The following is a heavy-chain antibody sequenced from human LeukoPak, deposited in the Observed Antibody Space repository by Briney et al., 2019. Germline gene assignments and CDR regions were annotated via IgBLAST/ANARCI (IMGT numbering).Heavy chain of an antibody. CDR3: ARLHRRQFTSFDY. V-gene: IGHV3-53*01. CDR1: GFTVSNTY. J-gene: IGHJ4*02. D-gene: IGHD4-11*01. CDR2: IYSEGST. Sequence: GGSLRLSCAASGFTVSNTYMSWVRQAPGKGLEWVSAIYSEGSTYYLDCVRGRFTISRDSSNNTLYLQMNSLRADDTAVYYCARLHRRQFTSFDYWGQGTLITVS.